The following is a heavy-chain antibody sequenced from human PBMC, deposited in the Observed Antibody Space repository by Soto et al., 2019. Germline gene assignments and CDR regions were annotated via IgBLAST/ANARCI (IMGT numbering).Heavy chain of an antibody. D-gene: IGHD6-19*01. CDR3: ARRGAVAGLHY. CDR1: GFTFSSYW. J-gene: IGHJ4*02. V-gene: IGHV3-74*01. Sequence: EVXXXXSXGGLVXXGGSXRXXCAAXGFTFSSYWMHWVRQAPGKGLVWVSRINSDGSSTSYADSVKGRFXXXXXXXXXXXXXXXXXLRAEDTAIYYCARRGAVAGLHYWGQGTLVTVSS. CDR2: INSDGSST.